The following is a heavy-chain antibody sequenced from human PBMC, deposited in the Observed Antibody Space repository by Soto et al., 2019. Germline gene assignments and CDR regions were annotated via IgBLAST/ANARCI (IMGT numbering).Heavy chain of an antibody. Sequence: GSLRLSCAASGFTFSSYGMHWVRQAPGKGLEWVAVISYDGSNKYYADSVKGRFTISRDNSKNTLYLQMNSLRAEDTAVYYCAKATNPLSYYYGMDVWGQGTTVTVSS. V-gene: IGHV3-30*18. D-gene: IGHD1-1*01. CDR1: GFTFSSYG. CDR3: AKATNPLSYYYGMDV. CDR2: ISYDGSNK. J-gene: IGHJ6*02.